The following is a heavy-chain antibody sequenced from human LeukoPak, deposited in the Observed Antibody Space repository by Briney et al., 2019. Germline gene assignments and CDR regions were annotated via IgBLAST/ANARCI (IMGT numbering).Heavy chain of an antibody. CDR3: AKLGGYSSSWSYYYYYYMDV. V-gene: IGHV3-23*01. J-gene: IGHJ6*03. CDR2: IGGSGGST. CDR1: GFTFSSYA. D-gene: IGHD6-13*01. Sequence: HPGGSLRLSCAASGFTFSSYAMSWVRQAPGKGLEWVSAIGGSGGSTYYADSVKGRFTISRDNSKNTLYLQMNSLRAEDTAVYYCAKLGGYSSSWSYYYYYYMDVWGKGTTVTVSS.